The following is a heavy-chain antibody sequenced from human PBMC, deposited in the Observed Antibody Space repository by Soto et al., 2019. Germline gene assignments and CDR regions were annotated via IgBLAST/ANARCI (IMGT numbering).Heavy chain of an antibody. J-gene: IGHJ6*02. V-gene: IGHV1-69*06. D-gene: IGHD3-16*01. CDR1: GGTFSSYA. CDR2: IVPLFRTT. CDR3: AKGGYGAPWSNLLAGSGRAV. Sequence: QVQLVQSGAEAKKPGSSVKVSCKTSGGTFSSYAISWVRQAPGQGLEWMGGIVPLFRTTNYAQKFQGRVTITADTSTYTLNREWGGLSSGDTAVYYWAKGGYGAPWSNLLAGSGRAVWGQGTTVTFSS.